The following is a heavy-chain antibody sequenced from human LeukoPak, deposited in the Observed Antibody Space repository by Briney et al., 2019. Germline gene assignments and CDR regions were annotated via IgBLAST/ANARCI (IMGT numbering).Heavy chain of an antibody. Sequence: ASVTVSCTASGYTFTSYDINWVRHAPGQGLEWMGWMNPNSGNTGYAQKFQGRVTMTRNTSISTAYMELSSLRSEDTAVYYCARGSGRHREDYWGQGTLVTVSS. D-gene: IGHD6-19*01. CDR1: GYTFTSYD. J-gene: IGHJ4*02. CDR2: MNPNSGNT. V-gene: IGHV1-8*01. CDR3: ARGSGRHREDY.